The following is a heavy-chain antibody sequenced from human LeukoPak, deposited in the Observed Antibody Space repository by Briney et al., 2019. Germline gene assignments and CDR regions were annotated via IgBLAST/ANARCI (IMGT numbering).Heavy chain of an antibody. V-gene: IGHV3-21*06. CDR3: AREGLGYCSSTSCYPGGYYMDV. Sequence: GGSLRLSCAASGFTFSSYSMNWVRQAPGKGLEWVSSISSSSSYIYYADSVKGRFTISRDNAKNSLYLQMNSLRAEDTAVYYCAREGLGYCSSTSCYPGGYYMDVWGKGTTVTVSS. J-gene: IGHJ6*03. CDR1: GFTFSSYS. CDR2: ISSSSSYI. D-gene: IGHD2-2*01.